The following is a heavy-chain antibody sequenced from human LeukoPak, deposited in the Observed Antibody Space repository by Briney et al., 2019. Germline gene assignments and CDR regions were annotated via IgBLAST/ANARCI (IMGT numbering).Heavy chain of an antibody. Sequence: SETLSLTCTVSGGSISSYYWSWIRQPPGKGLEWIGYILYSGTTNSNPTLKSRVNISLDTSNNQISLKLTSVTAADTAVYFCARMGGYSGYATHWGQGILVTVSS. D-gene: IGHD5-12*01. V-gene: IGHV4-59*08. CDR3: ARMGGYSGYATH. CDR2: ILYSGTT. J-gene: IGHJ4*02. CDR1: GGSISSYY.